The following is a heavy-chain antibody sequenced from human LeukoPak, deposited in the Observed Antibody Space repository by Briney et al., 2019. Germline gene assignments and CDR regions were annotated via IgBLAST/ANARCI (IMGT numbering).Heavy chain of an antibody. CDR3: ARANYGDSGWFDP. CDR2: MNPNSGHT. J-gene: IGHJ5*02. D-gene: IGHD4-17*01. CDR1: GYTFTSYD. Sequence: ASVKVSCKASGYTFTSYDINWVRQATGQGLEWMGWMNPNSGHTGYAQKFQGRVTITRNTSISTAYMELSSLRSEDTAVYYCARANYGDSGWFDPWGQGTLVTVSS. V-gene: IGHV1-8*03.